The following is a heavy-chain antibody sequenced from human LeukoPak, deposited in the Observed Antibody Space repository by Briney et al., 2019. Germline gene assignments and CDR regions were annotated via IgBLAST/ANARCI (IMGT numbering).Heavy chain of an antibody. V-gene: IGHV3-30*18. CDR1: GFTFSYYG. J-gene: IGHJ4*02. D-gene: IGHD5-24*01. Sequence: AGGSLRLSCAASGFTFSYYGMHWVRQAPGKGLGWVAVISYDGSNKYYADSVKGRFTISRDNSKNTLYLQMNSLRAEDTAVYYCAKDLALVEMAFDYWGQGTLVTVSS. CDR3: AKDLALVEMAFDY. CDR2: ISYDGSNK.